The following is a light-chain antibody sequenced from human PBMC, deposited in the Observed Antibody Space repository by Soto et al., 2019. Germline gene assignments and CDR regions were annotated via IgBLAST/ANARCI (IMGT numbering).Light chain of an antibody. J-gene: IGKJ2*01. CDR1: QRLLHSNGNTF. CDR3: MQGTHWPYT. Sequence: VMTQSPPSLTVTPGEPASISCRSSQRLLHSNGNTFLDWYLQKPGQSPRRLIYRVSNRDSGVPDRFSGSGSGTDFTLEISRVEAEDIGVYYCMQGTHWPYTFGQGTTLEIK. CDR2: RVS. V-gene: IGKV2-30*02.